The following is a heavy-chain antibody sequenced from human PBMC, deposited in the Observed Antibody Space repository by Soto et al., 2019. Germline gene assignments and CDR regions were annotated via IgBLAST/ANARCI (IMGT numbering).Heavy chain of an antibody. CDR3: ARFKGYFDWLQGIRTGYYGMDV. J-gene: IGHJ6*02. CDR2: INPNSCGT. CDR1: GYTFTGYY. V-gene: IGHV1-2*02. Sequence: VSVKVSRKASGYTFTGYYMHWVRQAAGQGREWMGWINPNSCGTNYAQKFQGRVTMTRDTSISTAYMELSRLRSDVTAVYYCARFKGYFDWLQGIRTGYYGMDVWGQGTTVTAP. D-gene: IGHD3-9*01.